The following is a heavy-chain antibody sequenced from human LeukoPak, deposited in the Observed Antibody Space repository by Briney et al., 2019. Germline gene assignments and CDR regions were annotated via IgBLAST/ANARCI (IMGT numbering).Heavy chain of an antibody. CDR1: GGSISSSSYY. Sequence: PSETLSLTCTVSGGSISSSSYYWGWIRQPPGKGLEWIGSIYYSGSTYYNPSLKSRVTISVDTSKNQLSLKLSSVTAADTAVYYCASGGSCSALCLGNYWGQGTLVTVSS. D-gene: IGHD2-15*01. CDR2: IYYSGST. V-gene: IGHV4-39*01. CDR3: ASGGSCSALCLGNY. J-gene: IGHJ4*02.